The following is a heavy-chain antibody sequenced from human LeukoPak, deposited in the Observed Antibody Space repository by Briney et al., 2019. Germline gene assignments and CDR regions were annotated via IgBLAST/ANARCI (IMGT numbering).Heavy chain of an antibody. CDR1: GFTFSDCW. CDR3: ARDRGFSYGIDF. D-gene: IGHD5-18*01. Sequence: GESLRLSCAASGFTFSDCWMSWVRQAPGKGLEWVANIQQDGSEKYYVDSVKGRFTISRDNAKKSLFLQVSSLRGEDTAVYYCARDRGFSYGIDFWGQGTLVTVSS. J-gene: IGHJ4*02. V-gene: IGHV3-7*04. CDR2: IQQDGSEK.